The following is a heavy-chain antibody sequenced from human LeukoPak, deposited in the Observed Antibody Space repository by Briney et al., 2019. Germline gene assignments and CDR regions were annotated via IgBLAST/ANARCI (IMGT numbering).Heavy chain of an antibody. CDR3: ARGRGQLVFDY. J-gene: IGHJ4*02. D-gene: IGHD6-13*01. CDR2: IIPIFGTA. CDR1: VGTFSSYA. V-gene: IGHV1-69*13. Sequence: ASVKVSCTASVGTFSSYAISWVRQAPGQGLEWMGGIIPIFGTANYVQKFQGRVTITADESTSTAYMELSSLRSEDTAVYYCARGRGQLVFDYWGQGTLVTVSS.